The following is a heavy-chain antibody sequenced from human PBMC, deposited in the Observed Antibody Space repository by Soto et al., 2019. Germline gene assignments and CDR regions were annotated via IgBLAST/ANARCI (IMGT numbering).Heavy chain of an antibody. CDR1: GFTFSNAW. CDR3: TTGSEGCSSYWFDY. CDR2: IKSKTDGGTT. J-gene: IGHJ4*02. D-gene: IGHD6-6*01. V-gene: IGHV3-15*01. Sequence: GGSLRLSCAASGFTFSNAWMSWVRQAPGKGLEWVGRIKSKTDGGTTDYAAPVKGRFTISRDDSKNTLYLQMNSLKTADTAVYYCTTGSEGCSSYWFDYWGQGTLVTVSS.